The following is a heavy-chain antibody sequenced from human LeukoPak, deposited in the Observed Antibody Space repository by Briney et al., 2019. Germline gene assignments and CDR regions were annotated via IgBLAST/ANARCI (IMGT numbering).Heavy chain of an antibody. Sequence: GGSLRLSCAASGFTFDDYAMHWVRQAPGKGLEWVFLISGDSSSTYYTDSVKGRFTISRDNSKNSLYLQMNSLKTEGAALYFCTKDAATRDGHGAWFDSWGQGTRATVSS. J-gene: IGHJ5*01. CDR1: GFTFDDYA. D-gene: IGHD5-24*01. V-gene: IGHV3-43*02. CDR2: ISGDSSST. CDR3: TKDAATRDGHGAWFDS.